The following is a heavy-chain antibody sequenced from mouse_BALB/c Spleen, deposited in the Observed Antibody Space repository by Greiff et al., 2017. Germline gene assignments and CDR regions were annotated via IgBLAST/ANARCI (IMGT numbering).Heavy chain of an antibody. CDR1: GYTFTSYT. CDR2: INPSSGYT. J-gene: IGHJ1*01. CDR3: ARGRKFITTVVATP. V-gene: IGHV1-4*01. D-gene: IGHD1-1*01. Sequence: QVQLKQSGAELARPGASVKMSCKASGYTFTSYTMHWVKQRPGQGLEWIGYINPSSGYTNYNQKFKDKATLTADKSSSTAYMQLSSLTSEDSAVYYCARGRKFITTVVATPWGAGTTVTVSS.